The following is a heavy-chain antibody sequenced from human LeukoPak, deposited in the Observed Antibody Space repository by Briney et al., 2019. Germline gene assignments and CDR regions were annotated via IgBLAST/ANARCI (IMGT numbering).Heavy chain of an antibody. CDR2: IYTSGST. V-gene: IGHV4-4*07. J-gene: IGHJ5*02. CDR1: GGSISRYY. D-gene: IGHD2-15*01. Sequence: SETLSLTCTVSGGSISRYYWSWVRQPAGEGPELIGRIYTSGSTNYNPSLKSRVTMSVDTSKNQFSLKLSSVTAADTAVYYCARANGYCSGGSCYSYWFDPWGQGTLVTVSS. CDR3: ARANGYCSGGSCYSYWFDP.